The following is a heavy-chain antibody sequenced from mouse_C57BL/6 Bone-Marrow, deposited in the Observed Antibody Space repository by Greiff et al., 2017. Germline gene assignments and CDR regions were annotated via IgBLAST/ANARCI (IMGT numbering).Heavy chain of an antibody. CDR3: ARLLWFAY. V-gene: IGHV1-59*01. CDR2: IDPSDSYT. Sequence: VQLQQPGAELVRPGPSVKLSCKASGYTFTSYWMHWVKQRPGQGLEWIGVIDPSDSYTNYNQKVKGKATLTVDTSSSTAYMQLSSLTSADSAVYYCARLLWFAYWGQGTLVTVSA. CDR1: GYTFTSYW. J-gene: IGHJ3*01.